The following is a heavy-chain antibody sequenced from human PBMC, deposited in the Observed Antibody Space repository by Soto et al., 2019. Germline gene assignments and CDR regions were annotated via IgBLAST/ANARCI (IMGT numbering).Heavy chain of an antibody. CDR1: GYTFTNYG. CDR2: ISTYNANT. Sequence: ASVKVSCKASGYTFTNYGITWVRQAPGQGLEWMGWISTYNANTNYAQKLQGRVTMTTDTSTSTAYMELRSLRSDDTAVYYCASRSGQIPYYFAYWGQGAMVTASS. CDR3: ASRSGQIPYYFAY. V-gene: IGHV1-18*01. J-gene: IGHJ4*02.